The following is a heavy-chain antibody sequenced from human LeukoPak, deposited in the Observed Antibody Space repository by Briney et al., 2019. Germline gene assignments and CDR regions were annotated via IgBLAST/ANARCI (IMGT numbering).Heavy chain of an antibody. CDR2: ISGSGGST. CDR1: GFTFSSYA. Sequence: PGGSLRLSCAASGFTFSSYAMSWVRQAPGKGLEWVSAISGSGGSTYYADSVKGRFTISRDNSENTLYLQMNSLRAEDTAVYYCAKDRVTYYYDSSGYPDYWGQGTLVTVSS. V-gene: IGHV3-23*01. D-gene: IGHD3-22*01. CDR3: AKDRVTYYYDSSGYPDY. J-gene: IGHJ4*02.